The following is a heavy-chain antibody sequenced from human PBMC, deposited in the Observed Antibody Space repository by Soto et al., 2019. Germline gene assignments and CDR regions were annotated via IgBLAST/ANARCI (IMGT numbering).Heavy chain of an antibody. Sequence: GGSLRPSCAASGFTFSSYEMNWVRQAPGKGLEWVSYISSSGSTIYYADSVKGRVTTSRDNAKNALYLQMNSLRAEDTAVYYCANPSDYWGQGTLVTVSS. CDR1: GFTFSSYE. CDR2: ISSSGSTI. CDR3: ANPSDY. J-gene: IGHJ4*02. V-gene: IGHV3-48*03.